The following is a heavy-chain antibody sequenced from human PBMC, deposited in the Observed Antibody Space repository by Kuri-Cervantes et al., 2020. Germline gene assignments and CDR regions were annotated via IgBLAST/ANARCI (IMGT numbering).Heavy chain of an antibody. CDR1: GYSISSGHY. D-gene: IGHD4-11*01. CDR2: IYHSGST. V-gene: IGHV4-38-2*01. J-gene: IGHJ5*02. Sequence: SETLSLTCAVSGYSISSGHYWGWIRQPPGKGLEWIGSIYHSGSTYYSPSLKSLVTISVDTSKNQFSLKLSSVTAADTAVYYCARVGYSNYWFDPWGQGTLVTVSS. CDR3: ARVGYSNYWFDP.